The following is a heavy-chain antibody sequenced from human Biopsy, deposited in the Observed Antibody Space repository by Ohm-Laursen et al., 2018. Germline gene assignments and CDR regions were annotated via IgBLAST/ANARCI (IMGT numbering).Heavy chain of an antibody. J-gene: IGHJ5*02. D-gene: IGHD3-22*01. CDR2: IFYRGST. CDR3: ARDYDTSGYYYVS. V-gene: IGHV4-59*05. Sequence: TLSLTCNVSGGDINNYYWSWIRQPAGKGLEWIGRIFYRGSTHYKPSLKSRVNISVNTSKNQFSLKLNSVTAADTAVHYCARDYDTSGYYYVSWGQGTLVTVSS. CDR1: GGDINNYY.